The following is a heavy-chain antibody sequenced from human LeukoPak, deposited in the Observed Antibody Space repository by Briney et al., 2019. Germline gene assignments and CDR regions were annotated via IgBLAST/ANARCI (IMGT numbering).Heavy chain of an antibody. CDR3: TRGPNYYGSGSYVRNFDY. CDR1: GFTFGDYA. D-gene: IGHD3-10*01. V-gene: IGHV3-49*03. CDR2: IRSKAYGGTT. Sequence: PGGSLRLSCTASGFTFGDYAMSWFRQAPGKGLEWVGFIRSKAYGGTTEYAASVKGRFTISRDDSKSIAYLQMNSLKTEDTAVYYCTRGPNYYGSGSYVRNFDYWGQGTLVTVSS. J-gene: IGHJ4*02.